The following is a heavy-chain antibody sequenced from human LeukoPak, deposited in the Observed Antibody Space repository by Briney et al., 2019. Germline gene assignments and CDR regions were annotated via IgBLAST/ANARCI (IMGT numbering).Heavy chain of an antibody. CDR2: ISSSSSTI. CDR1: GFTFSSYS. CDR3: ARAAGDRIGYFDL. V-gene: IGHV3-48*04. D-gene: IGHD7-27*01. Sequence: PGGSLRLSCAASGFTFSSYSMNWVRQAPGKGLEWVSYISSSSSTIYYADSVKGRFTISRDNAKYSLYLQMNSLRAEDTAVYYCARAAGDRIGYFDLWGRGTLVTVSS. J-gene: IGHJ2*01.